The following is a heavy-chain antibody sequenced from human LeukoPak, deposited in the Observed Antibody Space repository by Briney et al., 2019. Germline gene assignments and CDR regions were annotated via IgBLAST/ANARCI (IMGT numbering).Heavy chain of an antibody. D-gene: IGHD5-24*01. Sequence: RGSLRLSCAASGFSSSSYWMHWVRPAPGKRLVWVSRINIVVSSTSYADSVKGRFTISRDNAKNTLYLQMNSLRAEETAVYYCARGASPTRWLQSAYYYYYMDVWGKGTTVTVSS. CDR1: GFSSSSYW. CDR3: ARGASPTRWLQSAYYYYYMDV. J-gene: IGHJ6*03. V-gene: IGHV3-74*01. CDR2: INIVVSST.